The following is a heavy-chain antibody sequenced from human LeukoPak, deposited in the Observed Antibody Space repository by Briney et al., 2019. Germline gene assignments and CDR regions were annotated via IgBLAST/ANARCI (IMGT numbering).Heavy chain of an antibody. V-gene: IGHV3-30*18. CDR2: ISYDGSNK. D-gene: IGHD6-13*01. CDR3: AKEGLAAAGLFDY. Sequence: GSLRLSCAASGFTFSSYGMHWVRQAPGKGLKWVAVISYDGSNKYYADSVKGRFTISRDNSKNTLYLQMNSLRAEDTAVYYCAKEGLAAAGLFDYWGQGTLVTVSS. CDR1: GFTFSSYG. J-gene: IGHJ4*02.